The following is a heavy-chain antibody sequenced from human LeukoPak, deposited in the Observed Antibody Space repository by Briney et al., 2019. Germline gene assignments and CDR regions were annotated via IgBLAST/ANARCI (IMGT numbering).Heavy chain of an antibody. J-gene: IGHJ4*02. CDR3: AKVRTGSSSWYEDY. CDR2: ISGSGGST. Sequence: GGSLRLSCYTSGFTFNNYPMSWVRQAPGKGLEWVSAISGSGGSTYYADSVKGRLTISRDNSKNTLYLQMNSLRAEDTAVYYCAKVRTGSSSWYEDYWGQGTLVTVSS. D-gene: IGHD6-13*01. V-gene: IGHV3-23*01. CDR1: GFTFNNYP.